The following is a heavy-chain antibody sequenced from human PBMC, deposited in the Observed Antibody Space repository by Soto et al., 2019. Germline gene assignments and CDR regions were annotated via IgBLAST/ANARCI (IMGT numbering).Heavy chain of an antibody. V-gene: IGHV3-33*01. D-gene: IGHD3-10*01. CDR2: IWYAGSNK. Sequence: QVQLVESGGGVVQPGRSLRLSCAASGFTFSSYGMHWVRQAPGKGLEWVAVIWYAGSNKYYADSVKGRFTISRDNSKNTLYLQMNSLRAEDTAVYYCARSPKHLSMVYFDYWGQGTLVTVSS. J-gene: IGHJ4*02. CDR3: ARSPKHLSMVYFDY. CDR1: GFTFSSYG.